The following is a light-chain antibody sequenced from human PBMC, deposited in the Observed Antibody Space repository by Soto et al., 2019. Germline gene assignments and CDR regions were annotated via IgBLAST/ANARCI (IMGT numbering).Light chain of an antibody. CDR1: QSVGTY. CDR2: GAS. J-gene: IGKJ4*01. Sequence: EIVLTQSSGHPFLFSGEKAHPFFRASQSVGTYLAWYQQKPGQAPRLLMYGASSRASGIPDRFSGSGSGTDFTLTISRLEPEDLAVYHCQQYVSIPLTFGGGTKVDIK. CDR3: QQYVSIPLT. V-gene: IGKV3-20*01.